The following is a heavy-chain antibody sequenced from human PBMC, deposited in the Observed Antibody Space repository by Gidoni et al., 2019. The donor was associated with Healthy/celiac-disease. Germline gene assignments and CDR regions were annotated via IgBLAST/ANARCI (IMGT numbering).Heavy chain of an antibody. Sequence: QVQLVESGGGVVQPGRSLRLSCAASGFTFSSYGMHWVRQAPGKGLEWVAVISYDGSNKCYADSVKGRFTISRDNSKNTLYLQMNSLRAEDTAVYYCAKVPSIAAAGDAFDIWGQGTMVTVSS. D-gene: IGHD6-13*01. J-gene: IGHJ3*02. CDR3: AKVPSIAAAGDAFDI. V-gene: IGHV3-30*18. CDR2: ISYDGSNK. CDR1: GFTFSSYG.